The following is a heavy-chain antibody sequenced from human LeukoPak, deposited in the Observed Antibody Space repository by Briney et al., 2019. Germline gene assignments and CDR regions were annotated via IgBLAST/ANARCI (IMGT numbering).Heavy chain of an antibody. CDR1: GGSISSYY. CDR2: IYTSGST. J-gene: IGHJ6*03. D-gene: IGHD3-3*01. Sequence: SETLSLTCTVSGGSISSYYWSWIRQPPGKGLEWIGYIYTSGSTNYNPSLKSRVTISVDTSKNQFSLKLSSVTAADTAVYYCARQNIQGYYDFWSGYRNYYMDVWGKGTTVTVSS. V-gene: IGHV4-4*09. CDR3: ARQNIQGYYDFWSGYRNYYMDV.